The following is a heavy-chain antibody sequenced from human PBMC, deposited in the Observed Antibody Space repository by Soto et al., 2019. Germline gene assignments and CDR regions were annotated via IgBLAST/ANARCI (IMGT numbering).Heavy chain of an antibody. CDR1: GFTFSNAW. D-gene: IGHD6-6*01. J-gene: IGHJ3*02. CDR2: IKSRIDGGTT. Sequence: GGSLRLSCAASGFTFSNAWMTWVRQAPGKGLEWVGRIKSRIDGGTTDYAAPVKGRFTISRDDLKTTLYLQMNSLKTEDTAVYYCTTAQSSSSFDGFDMWGQGTMVTVSS. V-gene: IGHV3-15*01. CDR3: TTAQSSSSFDGFDM.